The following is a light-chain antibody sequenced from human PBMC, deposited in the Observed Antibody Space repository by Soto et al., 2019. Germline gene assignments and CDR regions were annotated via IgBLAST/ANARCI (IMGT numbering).Light chain of an antibody. J-gene: IGLJ1*01. CDR2: DVS. CDR1: SSDVGGYNY. CDR3: SSYTSSSTSYV. Sequence: TGTSSDVGGYNYVSWYQQHPGKAPKLMIYDVSNRPSGVSTRFSGSKSGNTASLTISGLQAEDEADYYCSSYTSSSTSYVFGTGTKVTVL. V-gene: IGLV2-14*04.